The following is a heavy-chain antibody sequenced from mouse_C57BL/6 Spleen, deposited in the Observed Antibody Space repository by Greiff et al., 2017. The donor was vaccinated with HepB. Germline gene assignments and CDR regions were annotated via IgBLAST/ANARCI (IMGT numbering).Heavy chain of an antibody. Sequence: EVKLQESGGGLVKPGGSLKLSCAASGFTFSDYGMHWVRQAPEKGLEWVAYISSGSGTIYSADTVKGRFTISRDNAKNNLFLQMPSLRSEDTAMYYCARRGPIYDGYSYYFDYWGQGTTLTVSS. CDR2: ISSGSGTI. CDR3: ARRGPIYDGYSYYFDY. V-gene: IGHV5-17*01. J-gene: IGHJ2*01. CDR1: GFTFSDYG. D-gene: IGHD2-3*01.